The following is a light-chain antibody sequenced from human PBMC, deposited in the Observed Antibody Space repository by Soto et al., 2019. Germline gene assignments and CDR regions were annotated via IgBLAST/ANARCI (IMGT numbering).Light chain of an antibody. V-gene: IGLV6-57*02. J-gene: IGLJ2*01. Sequence: NYMLSQPHSVSESPGKTVTISCTGSGGSITSNFVQWYQQRPGSAPTTVIYEDNHRPSGVPDRFSGSIDSSSNSASLTISGLQTEDEADYYCQSYDSSNVVFGGGTQLTVL. CDR2: EDN. CDR3: QSYDSSNVV. CDR1: GGSITSNF.